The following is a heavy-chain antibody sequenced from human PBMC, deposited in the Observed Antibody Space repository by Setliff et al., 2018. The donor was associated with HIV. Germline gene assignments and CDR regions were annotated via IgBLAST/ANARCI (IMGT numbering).Heavy chain of an antibody. CDR1: GYNFAKFW. V-gene: IGHV5-51*01. J-gene: IGHJ6*02. D-gene: IGHD5-12*01. Sequence: GESLKISCKSSGYNFAKFWLGWVRQTPDKGLEWIGIIYPGDSDLKYSPSFQGQVTISADKYISTAYVQWSSLKASDTAMYYCARRSGYDWGGAYYYGMDVWGQGTTVTVS. CDR2: IYPGDSDL. CDR3: ARRSGYDWGGAYYYGMDV.